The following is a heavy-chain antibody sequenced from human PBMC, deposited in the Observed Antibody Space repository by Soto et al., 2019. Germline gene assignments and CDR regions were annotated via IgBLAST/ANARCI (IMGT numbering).Heavy chain of an antibody. J-gene: IGHJ6*02. D-gene: IGHD3-3*01. Sequence: GESLKISCKGSGYSFTSYWISWVRQMPGKGLEWMGRIDPSDSYTNYSPSFQGHVTISADKSISTAYLQWSSLKASDTAMYYCAATFGVATPIYYYGMDVWGQGTTVTVSS. CDR1: GYSFTSYW. CDR3: AATFGVATPIYYYGMDV. CDR2: IDPSDSYT. V-gene: IGHV5-10-1*01.